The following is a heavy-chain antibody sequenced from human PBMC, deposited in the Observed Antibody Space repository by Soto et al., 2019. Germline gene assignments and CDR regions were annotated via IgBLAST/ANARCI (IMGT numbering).Heavy chain of an antibody. CDR3: ARSQNYLEYCSSTSCYLSYYYYMDV. CDR2: IIPILGIA. V-gene: IGHV1-69*02. D-gene: IGHD2-2*01. J-gene: IGHJ6*03. CDR1: GGTFSSYT. Sequence: QVQLVQSGAEVKKPGSSVKVSCKASGGTFSSYTISWVRQAPGQGLEWMGRIIPILGIANYAQKFQGRVTITADKYTSTAYMELSSLRSEDTAVYYCARSQNYLEYCSSTSCYLSYYYYMDVWGKGTTVTVSS.